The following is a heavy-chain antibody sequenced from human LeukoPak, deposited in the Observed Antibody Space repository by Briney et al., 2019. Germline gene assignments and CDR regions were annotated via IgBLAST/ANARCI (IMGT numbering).Heavy chain of an antibody. D-gene: IGHD3/OR15-3a*01. J-gene: IGHJ4*02. CDR2: INSDGSST. V-gene: IGHV3-74*01. CDR1: GFTFSSYG. Sequence: GGSLRLSCAAPGFTFSSYGMHWVRQAPGKGLVWVSRINSDGSSTSYADSVKGRFTISRDNAKNTLYLQMNSLRAEDTAVYYCARDLDSGDHAYWGQGTLVTVSS. CDR3: ARDLDSGDHAY.